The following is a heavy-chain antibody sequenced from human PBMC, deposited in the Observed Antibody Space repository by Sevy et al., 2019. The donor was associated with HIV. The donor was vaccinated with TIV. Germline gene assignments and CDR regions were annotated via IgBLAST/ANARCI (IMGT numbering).Heavy chain of an antibody. V-gene: IGHV1-8*01. CDR2: MNPNSGNT. D-gene: IGHD3-22*01. Sequence: ASVKVSCKASGYTFTSYDINWVRQATGQGLEWMGWMNPNSGNTGYAQKFQGRVTMTRNTSISTAYKELSSLRSEDTAVYYCARDTYYYDSSGYFIFDSWGQGTLVTVSS. CDR1: GYTFTSYD. CDR3: ARDTYYYDSSGYFIFDS. J-gene: IGHJ4*02.